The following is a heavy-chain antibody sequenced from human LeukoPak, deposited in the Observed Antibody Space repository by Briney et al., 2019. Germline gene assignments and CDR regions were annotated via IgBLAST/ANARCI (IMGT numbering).Heavy chain of an antibody. CDR2: INPNSGGT. CDR1: GYTFTGYY. CDR3: ARSILGVTQPDY. D-gene: IGHD3-3*01. J-gene: IGHJ4*02. V-gene: IGHV1-2*02. Sequence: WASVKVSCKASGYTFTGYYMRWVRQAPGQGLEWMGWINPNSGGTNYAQKLQGRVTMTRDTSTSTAYMELSRLRSDDTAAYYCARSILGVTQPDYWGQGTLVTVSS.